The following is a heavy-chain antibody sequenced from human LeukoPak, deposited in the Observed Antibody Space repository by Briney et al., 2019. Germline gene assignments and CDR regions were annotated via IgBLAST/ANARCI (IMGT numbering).Heavy chain of an antibody. CDR1: GYTFTGYY. CDR2: INPNSGGT. J-gene: IGHJ4*02. Sequence: GASVKVSCKASGYTFTGYYMHWVRQAPGQGLEWMGWINPNSGGTNYAQKFQGRVTMTRDTSISTAYMELSRLRSDDTAVYYCARDLFGYDFWSGYSGYFDYWAREPWSPSPQ. CDR3: ARDLFGYDFWSGYSGYFDY. V-gene: IGHV1-2*02. D-gene: IGHD3-3*01.